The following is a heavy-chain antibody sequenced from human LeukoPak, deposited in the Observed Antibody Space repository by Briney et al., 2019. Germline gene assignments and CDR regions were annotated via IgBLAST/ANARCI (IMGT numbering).Heavy chain of an antibody. D-gene: IGHD3-9*01. Sequence: ASVKVSCKASGYTFKKYAVNWVRQATGQGLEWMGWMNPNSGNTGYAQKFQGRVTMTRNTSISTAYMELSSLRSEDTAVYYCARGRRGLRYFDWLLHYMDVWGKGTTVTISS. CDR3: ARGRRGLRYFDWLLHYMDV. J-gene: IGHJ6*03. CDR1: GYTFKKYA. CDR2: MNPNSGNT. V-gene: IGHV1-8*01.